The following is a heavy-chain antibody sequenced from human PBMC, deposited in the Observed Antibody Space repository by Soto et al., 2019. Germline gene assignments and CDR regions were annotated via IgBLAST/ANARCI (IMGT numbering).Heavy chain of an antibody. Sequence: EVQLLESGGGLLQPGGSLRLSCAASGFTFSSYAMSWVRQAPGKGLEWVSSISGSGGTTYYAGSVKGRFTISRDNSKNTLDLQMNSLRADDTAVYYCSKYIEYSYGLDAFDIWGQGTMVTVSS. V-gene: IGHV3-23*01. J-gene: IGHJ3*02. D-gene: IGHD5-18*01. CDR1: GFTFSSYA. CDR3: SKYIEYSYGLDAFDI. CDR2: ISGSGGTT.